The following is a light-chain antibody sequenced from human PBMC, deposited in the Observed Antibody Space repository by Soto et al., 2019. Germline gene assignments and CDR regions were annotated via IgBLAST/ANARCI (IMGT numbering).Light chain of an antibody. V-gene: IGKV1-5*01. CDR1: QTISNW. CDR3: QQYNSYSYT. Sequence: DIQMTQSPSTLSASVGDRVTITCRASQTISNWLAWYQQKPGKAPKLLIYDASSLESGVPSRFSGSGSGTEFTLTISSLQHDDFATYYCQQYNSYSYTFGRGTKLEIK. CDR2: DAS. J-gene: IGKJ2*01.